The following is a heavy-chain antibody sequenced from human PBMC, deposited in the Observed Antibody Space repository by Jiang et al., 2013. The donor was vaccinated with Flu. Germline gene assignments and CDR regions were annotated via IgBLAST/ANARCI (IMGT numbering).Heavy chain of an antibody. CDR1: GGSISTYY. D-gene: IGHD3-22*01. J-gene: IGHJ4*02. CDR3: AREVRYYYDTGGFDRHLDY. Sequence: KPSETLSLTCTVSGGSISTYYWSWIRQPPGKGLEWIGYIYYSGSTNYNPSLKSRVTISVDTSKSQFSLKLSSVTAADTAMYYCAREVRYYYDTGGFDRHLDYWGQGTLVTVSS. V-gene: IGHV4-59*01. CDR2: IYYSGST.